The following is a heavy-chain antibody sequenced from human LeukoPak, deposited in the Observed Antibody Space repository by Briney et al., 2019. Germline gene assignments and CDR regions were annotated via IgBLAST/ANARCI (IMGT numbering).Heavy chain of an antibody. V-gene: IGHV3-30*14. CDR2: ISYDGSNK. J-gene: IGHJ4*02. CDR3: ASMITFGGVIDY. D-gene: IGHD3-16*01. Sequence: GGSLRLSCAASGFTFSSYAMHWVRQAPGKGLEWVAVISYDGSNKYYADSVKGRFTISRDNSKNTLYLQMNSLRAEDTAVYYCASMITFGGVIDYWGQGTLVTVSS. CDR1: GFTFSSYA.